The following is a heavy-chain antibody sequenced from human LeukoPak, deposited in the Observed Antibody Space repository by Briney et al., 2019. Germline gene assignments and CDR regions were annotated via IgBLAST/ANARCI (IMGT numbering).Heavy chain of an antibody. CDR1: GCTFTSYG. V-gene: IGHV1-18*01. D-gene: IGHD3-16*01. J-gene: IGHJ4*02. CDR2: ISTYNGDT. Sequence: ASVKVSCKASGCTFTSYGISWVRQAPGQGLEWMGWISTYNGDTNYAQKLQGRVTMTTDISTNTAYMELRSLRSDDTAVYYCAREGLGELTLDYWGQGTLVTVSS. CDR3: AREGLGELTLDY.